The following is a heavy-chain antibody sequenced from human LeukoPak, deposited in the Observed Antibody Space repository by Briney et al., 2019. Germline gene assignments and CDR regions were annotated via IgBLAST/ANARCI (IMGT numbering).Heavy chain of an antibody. CDR3: ARPYYDSSGYPGY. Sequence: GGSLRLSCAASGFSFSLYPMNWVRQAPGKGLEWVSYISSSGSTIYYADSVKGRFTISRDNAKNSLYLQMNSLRAEDTAVYYCARPYYDSSGYPGYWGQGTLVTVSS. CDR1: GFSFSLYP. D-gene: IGHD3-22*01. V-gene: IGHV3-11*01. J-gene: IGHJ4*02. CDR2: ISSSGSTI.